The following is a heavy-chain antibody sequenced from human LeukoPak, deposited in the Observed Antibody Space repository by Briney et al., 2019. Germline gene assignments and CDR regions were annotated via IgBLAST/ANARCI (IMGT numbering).Heavy chain of an antibody. D-gene: IGHD6-19*01. V-gene: IGHV1-69*05. J-gene: IGHJ4*02. CDR2: MISIFGTA. CDR1: GGTFSSYA. Sequence: ASVKVACKASGGTFSSYAISWMRQAPGQGLGWIGRMISIFGTANYAQKFQGRVTINTDESTSTAYMELSSLRSEDTAVYYCARDIAVAEGFDYWGQGTLVTVSS. CDR3: ARDIAVAEGFDY.